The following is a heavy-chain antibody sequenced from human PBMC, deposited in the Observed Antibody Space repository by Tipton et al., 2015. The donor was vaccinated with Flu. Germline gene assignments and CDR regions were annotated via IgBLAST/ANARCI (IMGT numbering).Heavy chain of an antibody. D-gene: IGHD2-15*01. CDR3: ARGGTNLGYCRGNTCYSPYYFDY. Sequence: TLSLTCTVSGGSISSYHWSWIRQPAGKGLEWIGRVFSSGITNYNPSLKSRVTMSVDTSKNQFSLNLTSVTAADAAVYYCARGGTNLGYCRGNTCYSPYYFDYWGQGTLVTVSS. CDR2: VFSSGIT. CDR1: GGSISSYH. V-gene: IGHV4-4*07. J-gene: IGHJ4*02.